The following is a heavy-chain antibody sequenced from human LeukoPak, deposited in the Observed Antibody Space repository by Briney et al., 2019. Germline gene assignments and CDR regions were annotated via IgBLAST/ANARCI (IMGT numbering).Heavy chain of an antibody. CDR1: GFTFSNYW. CDR3: ARVCIVGCRSVFDF. CDR2: IKQDGSEK. V-gene: IGHV3-7*01. J-gene: IGHJ4*02. D-gene: IGHD2-21*01. Sequence: SGGSLRLSCAASGFTFSNYWMSWVRLAPGKGLEWVANIKQDGSEKYYVDSVEGRFTISRDNAKNLLSLQMDSLRAEDTAVYHCARVCIVGCRSVFDFWGQGTLVTVSS.